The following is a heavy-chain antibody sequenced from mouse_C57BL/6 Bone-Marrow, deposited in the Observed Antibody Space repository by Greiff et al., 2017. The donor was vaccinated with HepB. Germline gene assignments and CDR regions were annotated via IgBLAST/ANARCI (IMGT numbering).Heavy chain of an antibody. Sequence: QVQLKQSGAVLVRPGTSVKMSCKASGYTFTNYWIGWAKQRPGHGLEWIGDIYPGGGYTNYNEKFKGKATLTADKSSSTAYMQFSSLTSEDSAIYYCASGSTGNYFDYWGQGTTLTVSS. D-gene: IGHD4-1*01. V-gene: IGHV1-63*01. J-gene: IGHJ2*01. CDR2: IYPGGGYT. CDR1: GYTFTNYW. CDR3: ASGSTGNYFDY.